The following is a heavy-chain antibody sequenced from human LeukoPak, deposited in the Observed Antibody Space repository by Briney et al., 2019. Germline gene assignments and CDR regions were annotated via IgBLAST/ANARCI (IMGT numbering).Heavy chain of an antibody. Sequence: GASVKISCKASGYTFTSYYMHWVRQAPGQGLEWMGIINPSGGSTSYAQKFQGRVTMTRDTSTSTVYMELSSLRSEDTAVYYCARDQAAAGFDYWGQGTLVTVSS. V-gene: IGHV1-46*01. J-gene: IGHJ4*02. CDR3: ARDQAAAGFDY. D-gene: IGHD6-13*01. CDR2: INPSGGST. CDR1: GYTFTSYY.